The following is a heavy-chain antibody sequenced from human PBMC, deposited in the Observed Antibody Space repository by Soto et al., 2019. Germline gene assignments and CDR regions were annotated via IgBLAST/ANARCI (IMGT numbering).Heavy chain of an antibody. V-gene: IGHV3-15*07. Sequence: GGSLRLSCAASGFTFSNSWINWVRQAPGKGLEWVGRIKSKTDDGTTDYAEPVKGRFAISRDDSNNMVYLQMNSLKIEDTAVYYCTTDSYSTIIIVRFDYWGQGTLVTVSS. CDR1: GFTFSNSW. CDR3: TTDSYSTIIIVRFDY. J-gene: IGHJ4*02. CDR2: IKSKTDDGTT. D-gene: IGHD3-22*01.